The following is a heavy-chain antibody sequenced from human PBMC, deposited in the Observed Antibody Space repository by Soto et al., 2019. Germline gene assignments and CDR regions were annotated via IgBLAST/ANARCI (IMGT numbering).Heavy chain of an antibody. Sequence: QVQLVQSGAELRKPGASVKVSCQASGYSFAYYGINWVRQAPGQGLEWMAWINPSNGHRNYAQKFYDRLTMTTATSTNTVYMELRSLKSDDTAIYYCARDRLRGYDNSGFFSWGQGTLVTVSS. J-gene: IGHJ5*02. CDR2: INPSNGHR. CDR3: ARDRLRGYDNSGFFS. V-gene: IGHV1-18*01. D-gene: IGHD3-22*01. CDR1: GYSFAYYG.